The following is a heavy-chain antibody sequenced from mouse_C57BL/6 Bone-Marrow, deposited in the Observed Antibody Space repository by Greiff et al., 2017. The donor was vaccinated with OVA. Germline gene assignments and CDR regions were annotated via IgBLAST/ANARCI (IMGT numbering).Heavy chain of an antibody. CDR1: GFTFSSYG. Sequence: LMESGGDLVKPGGSLKLSCAASGFTFSSYGMSWVRQTPDKRLEWVATISSGGSYTYYPDSVKGRFTIPRDHAKNTLYLQMGSLESADTAVYYCARHLGYWGQGTTLTVSS. CDR3: ARHLGY. J-gene: IGHJ2*01. V-gene: IGHV5-6*01. CDR2: ISSGGSYT.